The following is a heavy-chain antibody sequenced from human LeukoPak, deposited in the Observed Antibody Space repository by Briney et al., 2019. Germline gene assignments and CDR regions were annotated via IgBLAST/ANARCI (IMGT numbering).Heavy chain of an antibody. CDR3: ARARIPDFWSGYSLAGYMDV. Sequence: SETLSLTCTVAGASISSYYCSSIRQPPGKGLEWIGSIYYSGSTNYHPSLKSRVTISVDTSKNQFSLKLSSVTAADTAVYYCARARIPDFWSGYSLAGYMDVWGKGTTVTVSS. V-gene: IGHV4-59*01. CDR1: GASISSYY. CDR2: IYYSGST. J-gene: IGHJ6*03. D-gene: IGHD3-3*01.